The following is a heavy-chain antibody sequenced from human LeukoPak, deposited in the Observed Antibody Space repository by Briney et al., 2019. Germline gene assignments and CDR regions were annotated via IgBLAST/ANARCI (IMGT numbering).Heavy chain of an antibody. V-gene: IGHV4-4*07. CDR3: ARDAYYYDTSGYYINDY. CDR1: GGSLSNYY. J-gene: IGHJ4*02. CDR2: IYTTGST. D-gene: IGHD3-22*01. Sequence: SETLSLTCTVSGGSLSNYYWSWIRQPAGKGLEWVGRIYTTGSTYYIPSLMGRVTMSVDTSKNQFSLKLSSVTAADTAVYYCARDAYYYDTSGYYINDYWGLGTLVTVSS.